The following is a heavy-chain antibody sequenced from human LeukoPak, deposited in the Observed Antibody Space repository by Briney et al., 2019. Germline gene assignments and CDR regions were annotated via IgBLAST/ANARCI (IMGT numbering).Heavy chain of an antibody. J-gene: IGHJ4*02. CDR2: MNPNSGNT. D-gene: IGHD3-22*01. CDR3: ASGGGGSGYYSEAVFDY. Sequence: GASVKVSCKASGYTFTSYDINWVRQATGQGLEWMGWMNPNSGNTGYAQKFQGRVTMTRNTSISTAYMELSSLRSEDTAVYYCASGGGGSGYYSEAVFDYWGQGTLVTVSS. CDR1: GYTFTSYD. V-gene: IGHV1-8*01.